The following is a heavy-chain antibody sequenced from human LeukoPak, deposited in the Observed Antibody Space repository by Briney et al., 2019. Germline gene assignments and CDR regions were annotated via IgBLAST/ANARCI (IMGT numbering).Heavy chain of an antibody. J-gene: IGHJ4*02. CDR2: ISGSGGST. D-gene: IGHD2-2*01. CDR3: AEDGGPSVVVVPAALYDYFDY. CDR1: GFTFSSYA. Sequence: GGSLRLSCAASGFTFSSYAMSWVRQAPGKGLEWVSAISGSGGSTYYADSVKGRFTISRDNSKNTLYLQMNSLRAEDTAVYYCAEDGGPSVVVVPAALYDYFDYWGQGTLVTVSS. V-gene: IGHV3-23*01.